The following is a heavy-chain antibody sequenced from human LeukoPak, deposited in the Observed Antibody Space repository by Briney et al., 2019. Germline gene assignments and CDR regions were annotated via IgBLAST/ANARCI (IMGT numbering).Heavy chain of an antibody. CDR1: GFSISSSNW. CDR3: SRESGPYSPFGH. J-gene: IGHJ4*02. CDR2: IYYSGST. D-gene: IGHD1-26*01. Sequence: SETLSLTCAVSGFSISSSNWWGWIRQPPGKGLEWIGYIYYSGSTNYNPSLKSRVTMSVDTSKNHLSLTLTSVTAADTAIYYCSRESGPYSPFGHWGQGILVTVTT. V-gene: IGHV4-28*03.